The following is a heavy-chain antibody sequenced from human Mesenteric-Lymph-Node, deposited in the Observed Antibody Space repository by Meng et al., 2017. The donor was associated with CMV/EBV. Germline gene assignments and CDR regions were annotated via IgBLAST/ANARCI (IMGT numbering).Heavy chain of an antibody. Sequence: ASVKVSCKTTGYTFTGYYIHWVRQAPGQGLEWMGWINPNSGGTKYAQKFQGRVTMTRDTSISTAYMELSRLRSDDTAVYYCARAKKSITIFGVVTQGYYYGMDVWGQGTTVTVSS. CDR1: GYTFTGYY. CDR2: INPNSGGT. J-gene: IGHJ6*02. V-gene: IGHV1-2*02. CDR3: ARAKKSITIFGVVTQGYYYGMDV. D-gene: IGHD3-3*01.